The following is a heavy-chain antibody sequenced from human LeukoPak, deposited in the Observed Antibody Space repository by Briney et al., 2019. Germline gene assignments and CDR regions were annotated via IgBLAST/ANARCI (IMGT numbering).Heavy chain of an antibody. CDR1: VYTFTCYY. CDR3: ARDGQTYYYDSSGYYGGYNWFDP. V-gene: IGHV1-2*02. J-gene: IGHJ5*02. D-gene: IGHD3-22*01. Sequence: GASVTVSCTSSVYTFTCYYMHWVRQAPGQGLEWMGWINPNSGDTNYAQKFQGRVTMTRDTSISTAYMELSGLRSDDTAVYYCARDGQTYYYDSSGYYGGYNWFDPWGQGTLVTVSS. CDR2: INPNSGDT.